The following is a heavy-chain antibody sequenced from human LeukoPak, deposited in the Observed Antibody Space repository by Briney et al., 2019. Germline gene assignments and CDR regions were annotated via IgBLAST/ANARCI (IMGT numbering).Heavy chain of an antibody. CDR3: ARDLLRYFDWLLQPQNWFDP. J-gene: IGHJ5*02. CDR2: IYTSGST. V-gene: IGHV4-4*07. Sequence: SETLSLTCTVSGGSISSYYWSWIRQPAGKGLEWIGRIYTSGSTNYNPSLKSRVTMSVDTSKNQFSLKLSSVTAADTAVYYCARDLLRYFDWLLQPQNWFDPWGQGILVTVSS. CDR1: GGSISSYY. D-gene: IGHD3-9*01.